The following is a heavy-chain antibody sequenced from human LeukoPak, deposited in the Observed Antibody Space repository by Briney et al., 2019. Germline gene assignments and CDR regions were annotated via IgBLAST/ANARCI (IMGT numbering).Heavy chain of an antibody. CDR1: GYSFTSYW. Sequence: GESLKISCKGSGYSFTSYWIGWVRQMPGKGLEWMGIIYPGDSDTRYSPSFQGQVTISADKSISTAYLQWSSLKASDTAMYYCARQNYCSSTSCYSYYYYYGMDVWGQGTTVTVSS. J-gene: IGHJ6*02. V-gene: IGHV5-51*01. CDR3: ARQNYCSSTSCYSYYYYYGMDV. D-gene: IGHD2-2*01. CDR2: IYPGDSDT.